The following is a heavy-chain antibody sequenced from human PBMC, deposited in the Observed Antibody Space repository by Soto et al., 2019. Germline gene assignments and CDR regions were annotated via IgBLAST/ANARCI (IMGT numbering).Heavy chain of an antibody. Sequence: VEVVQSGAEVKKPGASVKVSCETSGYTFSSYGTNWVRQAPGHGLEWMGWINNYSGNTKYAQRFQGRITMSTDTSTSTAYMEVRSLTYDDTAVYYCARTYYYGSGTHYRFDPWGQGTLVTVSS. CDR2: INNYSGNT. CDR1: GYTFSSYG. D-gene: IGHD3-10*01. V-gene: IGHV1-18*01. CDR3: ARTYYYGSGTHYRFDP. J-gene: IGHJ5*02.